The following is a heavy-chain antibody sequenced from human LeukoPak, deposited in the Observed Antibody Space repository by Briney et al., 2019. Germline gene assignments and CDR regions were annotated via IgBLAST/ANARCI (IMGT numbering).Heavy chain of an antibody. J-gene: IGHJ6*02. V-gene: IGHV3-21*04. CDR2: ISSSSSYI. CDR3: AKDIFRGFDGMDV. Sequence: PGGSLRLSCAASGFTFSSYSMNWVRQAPGKGLEWVSSISSSSSYIYYADSVKGRFTISRDNAKNSLYLQMNSLRAEDTALYYCAKDIFRGFDGMDVWGQGTTVTVSS. D-gene: IGHD3-10*01. CDR1: GFTFSSYS.